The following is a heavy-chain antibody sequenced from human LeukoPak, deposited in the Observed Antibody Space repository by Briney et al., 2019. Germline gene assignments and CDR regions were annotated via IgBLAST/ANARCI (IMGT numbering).Heavy chain of an antibody. CDR1: GGSFSGYY. V-gene: IGHV4-34*01. CDR3: ARARMVRGVIRHYYYGMDV. J-gene: IGHJ6*02. CDR2: INHSGST. Sequence: SETLSLTCAVYGGSFSGYYWSWIRQPPGKGLEWIGEINHSGSTNYNPSLKSRVTISVDTSKNQFSLKLSSVTAADTAVYYCARARMVRGVIRHYYYGMDVWGQGTTVTVSS. D-gene: IGHD3-10*01.